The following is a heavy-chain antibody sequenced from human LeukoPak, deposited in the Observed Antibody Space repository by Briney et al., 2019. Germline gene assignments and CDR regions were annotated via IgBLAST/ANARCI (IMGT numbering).Heavy chain of an antibody. Sequence: ASVKVSCKASGYTFTGYYMHWVRQAPGQGLEWMGWINPNSGGTSYAQKFQGRVTMTRDTSTSTVYMELSSLRSEDTAVYYCARLYSYDIYFDYWGQGTLVTVSS. D-gene: IGHD5-18*01. CDR3: ARLYSYDIYFDY. CDR2: INPNSGGT. J-gene: IGHJ4*02. CDR1: GYTFTGYY. V-gene: IGHV1-2*02.